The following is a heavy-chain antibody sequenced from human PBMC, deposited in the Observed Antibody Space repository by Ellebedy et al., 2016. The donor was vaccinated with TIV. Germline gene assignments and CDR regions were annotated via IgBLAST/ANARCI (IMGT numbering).Heavy chain of an antibody. CDR3: TTSVRGVENYFDY. Sequence: GESLKISXAASGFTFSNAWMSWVRQAPGKGLEWVGRIKSKTDGGTTDYAAPVKGRFTISRDDSKNTLYLQMNSLKTEDTAVYYCTTSVRGVENYFDYWGQGTLVTVSS. J-gene: IGHJ4*02. D-gene: IGHD3-10*01. V-gene: IGHV3-15*01. CDR2: IKSKTDGGTT. CDR1: GFTFSNAW.